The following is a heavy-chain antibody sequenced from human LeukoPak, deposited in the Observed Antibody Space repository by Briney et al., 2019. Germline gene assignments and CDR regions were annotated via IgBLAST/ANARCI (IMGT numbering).Heavy chain of an antibody. CDR2: IYYSGST. J-gene: IGHJ5*02. CDR1: GGSISSSSYY. V-gene: IGHV4-39*07. D-gene: IGHD6-19*01. CDR3: ARNLRRQWLVRYNWFDP. Sequence: SETLSLTCTVSGGSISSSSYYWGWIRQPPGKGLEWIGSIYYSGSTYYNPSLKSRVTISVDTSKNQFSPKLSSVTAADTAVYYCARNLRRQWLVRYNWFDPWGQGTLVTVSS.